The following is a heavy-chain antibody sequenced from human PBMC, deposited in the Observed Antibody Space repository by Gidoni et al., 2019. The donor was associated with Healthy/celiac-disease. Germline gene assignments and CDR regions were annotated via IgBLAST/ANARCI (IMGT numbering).Heavy chain of an antibody. CDR3: ARDHYDYIWGSYRPYGMDV. Sequence: QVQLVESGGGVVQPGRSLGLSCAASGFTFSSYGIHWVRQAPGKGLAGVAVIWDDGSNKYYADSGKGRFTISRDNSKNTLYLQMNSLRAEDTAVYYCARDHYDYIWGSYRPYGMDVWGQGTTVTVSS. CDR2: IWDDGSNK. CDR1: GFTFSSYG. V-gene: IGHV3-33*01. J-gene: IGHJ6*02. D-gene: IGHD3-16*02.